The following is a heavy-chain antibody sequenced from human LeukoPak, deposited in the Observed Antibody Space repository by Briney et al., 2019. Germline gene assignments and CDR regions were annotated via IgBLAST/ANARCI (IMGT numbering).Heavy chain of an antibody. Sequence: SETLSLTCTVSGGSISSYYWSWIRQPPGKGLEWIRYIYYSGSTNYNPSLKSRVTISVDTSKNQFSLKLSSVTAADTAVYYCARIDSSSWRQFDYWGQGTLVTVSS. CDR3: ARIDSSSWRQFDY. V-gene: IGHV4-59*01. CDR2: IYYSGST. J-gene: IGHJ4*02. D-gene: IGHD6-13*01. CDR1: GGSISSYY.